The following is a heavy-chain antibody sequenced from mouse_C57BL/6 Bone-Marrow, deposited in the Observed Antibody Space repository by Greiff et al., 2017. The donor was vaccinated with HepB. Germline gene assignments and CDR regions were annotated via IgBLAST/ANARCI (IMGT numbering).Heavy chain of an antibody. V-gene: IGHV1-15*01. CDR1: GYTFTDYE. CDR2: IDPETGGT. Sequence: QVQLQQSGAELVRPGASVTLSCTASGYTFTDYEMHWVKQTPVHGLEWIGAIDPETGGTAYIQKFKGKAILTADKSSSTAYMELRRLTSEDSAVYYGTRGGYYDGGDWYVDVWGTGTTVTVSA. D-gene: IGHD1-1*01. J-gene: IGHJ1*03. CDR3: TRGGYYDGGDWYVDV.